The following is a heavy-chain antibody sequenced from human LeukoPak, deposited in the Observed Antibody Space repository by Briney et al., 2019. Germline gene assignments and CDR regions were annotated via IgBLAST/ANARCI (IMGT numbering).Heavy chain of an antibody. V-gene: IGHV4-61*02. CDR3: ARHGSGSVVPVGFDP. D-gene: IGHD2-15*01. CDR1: GGSISSGSYY. J-gene: IGHJ5*02. CDR2: IYTSGST. Sequence: PSETLSLTCTVSGGSISSGSYYWSWIRQPAGKGLEWIGRIYTSGSTNYNPSLKSRVTISVDTSKNQFSLKLSSVTAADTAVYYCARHGSGSVVPVGFDPWGQGSLVTVSS.